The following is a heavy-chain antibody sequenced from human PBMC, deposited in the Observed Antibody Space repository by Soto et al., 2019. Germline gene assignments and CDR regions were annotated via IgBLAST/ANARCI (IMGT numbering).Heavy chain of an antibody. CDR3: AIVVVAATSPYYYYYGMDV. V-gene: IGHV1-69*13. Sequence: SVKVSCKASGGTFSSYAISWVRQAPGQGLEWMGGIIPIFGTANYAQKFQGRVTITADESTSTAYMELSSLRSEDTAVYYCAIVVVAATSPYYYYYGMDVWGQGTTVTVSS. J-gene: IGHJ6*02. D-gene: IGHD2-15*01. CDR2: IIPIFGTA. CDR1: GGTFSSYA.